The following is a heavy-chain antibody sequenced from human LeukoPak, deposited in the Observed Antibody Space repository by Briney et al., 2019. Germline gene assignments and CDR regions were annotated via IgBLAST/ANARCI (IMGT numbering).Heavy chain of an antibody. V-gene: IGHV1-69*06. CDR1: GCTFSSYD. Sequence: SVKLSCKASGCTFSSYDISWVRQAPGQGLERMGGIMPMFGKANYAQKFQGRVTTTADKATSTAYMELSSLRSEDTAVYYCAGGRTYIVVVPAALRNYYFDYWGQGTLVTVSS. CDR2: IMPMFGKA. CDR3: AGGRTYIVVVPAALRNYYFDY. D-gene: IGHD2-2*01. J-gene: IGHJ4*02.